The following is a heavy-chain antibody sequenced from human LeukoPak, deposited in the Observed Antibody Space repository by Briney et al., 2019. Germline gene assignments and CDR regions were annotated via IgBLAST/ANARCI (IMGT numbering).Heavy chain of an antibody. Sequence: GGSLRLSCTAAGFTFSKHWMSWVRQAVGKGLECVAKIKEDGSEKHYVDSVRGRFTISRDNARNSLYLQMNNLRADDTAVYYCARDYTGGWNDFWGQGTLVTVSS. D-gene: IGHD7-27*01. V-gene: IGHV3-7*01. J-gene: IGHJ4*02. CDR2: IKEDGSEK. CDR1: GFTFSKHW. CDR3: ARDYTGGWNDF.